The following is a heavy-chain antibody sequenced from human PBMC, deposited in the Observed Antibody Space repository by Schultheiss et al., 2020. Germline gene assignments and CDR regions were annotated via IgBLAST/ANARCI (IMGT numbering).Heavy chain of an antibody. Sequence: SETMPLTCTVSGGSISSGDYYWSWIRQPPGKGLEWIGYIYYSGSTYYNPSLKSRVTISVDTSKNQFSLKLSSVTAADTAVYYCARVRYCSSTSCYPEFDYWGKVTLVTVSS. CDR3: ARVRYCSSTSCYPEFDY. J-gene: IGHJ4*02. V-gene: IGHV4-30-4*01. CDR2: IYYSGST. CDR1: GGSISSGDYY. D-gene: IGHD2-2*01.